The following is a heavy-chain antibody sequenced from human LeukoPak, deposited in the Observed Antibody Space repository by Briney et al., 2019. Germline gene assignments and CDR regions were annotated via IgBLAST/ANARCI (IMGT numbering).Heavy chain of an antibody. CDR3: AKASSSGWYYFDY. CDR2: ISASGGST. D-gene: IGHD6-19*01. CDR1: GFTFSSYA. J-gene: IGHJ4*02. Sequence: GGSLRLSCAASGFTFSSYAMSWVRQAPGNGLEWVSVISASGGSTYYADSVKGRFTISRDNSKNTLYLQMNSLRADDTAMYYCAKASSSGWYYFDYWGQGTLVTVSS. V-gene: IGHV3-23*01.